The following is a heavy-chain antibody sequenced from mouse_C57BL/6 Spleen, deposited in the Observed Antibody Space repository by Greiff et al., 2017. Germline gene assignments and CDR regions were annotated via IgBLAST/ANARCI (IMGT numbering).Heavy chain of an antibody. J-gene: IGHJ4*01. CDR3: ARGYYESYAMDY. Sequence: VQGVESGAELVKPGASVKMSCKASGYTFTTYPIEWMKQNHGKSLEWIGNFHPYNDDTKYNEKFKGKATLTVEKSSSTVYLELSRLTSDDSAVYYCARGYYESYAMDYWGQGTSVTVSS. V-gene: IGHV1-47*01. CDR2: FHPYNDDT. CDR1: GYTFTTYP. D-gene: IGHD2-3*01.